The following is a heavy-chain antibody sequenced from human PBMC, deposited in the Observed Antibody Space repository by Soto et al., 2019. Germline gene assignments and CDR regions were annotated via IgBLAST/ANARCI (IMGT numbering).Heavy chain of an antibody. CDR2: VYHNGLT. Sequence: QVQLQESGPGLVKPSGTLSLTCVVSGDSISSNVWWSWVRQPPGKGLEWIGEVYHNGLTNYNSSLRSRVTTSVDTSKNQFSLKLTSVTAADTAIYYCARDAAVPGETDRFDYWGQGILVTVSS. CDR3: ARDAAVPGETDRFDY. D-gene: IGHD6-19*01. CDR1: GDSISSNVW. V-gene: IGHV4-4*02. J-gene: IGHJ4*02.